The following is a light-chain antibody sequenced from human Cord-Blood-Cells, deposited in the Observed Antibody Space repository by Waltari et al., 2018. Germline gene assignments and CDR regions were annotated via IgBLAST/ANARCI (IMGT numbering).Light chain of an antibody. CDR1: QSVSSN. V-gene: IGKV3-15*01. Sequence: EIVMTQPPATLYVSPGDRATLSCRASQSVSSNLAWYQQKPGQAPRLLIYGASTRATGIPARFSGSGSWTEFTLTISSLQSEDFAVYYCQQYNNWPLTFGPGTKVDSK. CDR2: GAS. J-gene: IGKJ3*01. CDR3: QQYNNWPLT.